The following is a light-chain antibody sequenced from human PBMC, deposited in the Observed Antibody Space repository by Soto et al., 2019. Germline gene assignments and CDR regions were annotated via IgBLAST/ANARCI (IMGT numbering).Light chain of an antibody. CDR2: KAS. Sequence: DIHMTQSPSTVSASVGDRVTITCRASQNINTWLAWYQQKPGKAPKLLILKASSLESGVPSRFSGSGSGTEFTLTISSLQPDDLATYYCQQYNNYFWAFGQGTRVEIK. J-gene: IGKJ1*01. CDR3: QQYNNYFWA. V-gene: IGKV1-5*03. CDR1: QNINTW.